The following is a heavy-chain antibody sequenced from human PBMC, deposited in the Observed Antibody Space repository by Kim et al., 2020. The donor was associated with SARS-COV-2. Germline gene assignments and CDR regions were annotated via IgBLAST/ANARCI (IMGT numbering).Heavy chain of an antibody. V-gene: IGHV1-46*01. CDR3: ARDGGMTTVTYYYYYGMDV. Sequence: ASVKVSCKASGYTFTSYYMHWVRQAPGQGLEWMGIINPSGGSTSYAQKFQGRVTMTRDTSTSTVYMELSSLRSEDTAVYYCARDGGMTTVTYYYYYGMDVWGQGATVTVS. CDR1: GYTFTSYY. CDR2: INPSGGST. J-gene: IGHJ6*02. D-gene: IGHD4-17*01.